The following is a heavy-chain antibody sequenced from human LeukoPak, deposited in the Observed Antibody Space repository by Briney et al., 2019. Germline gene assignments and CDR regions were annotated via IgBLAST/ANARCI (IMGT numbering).Heavy chain of an antibody. V-gene: IGHV3-21*01. J-gene: IGHJ4*02. CDR3: ARALNSDGYIAGY. CDR1: GFTFSSYA. Sequence: GGALRLSCAASGFTFSSYAMSWLRQAPGKGLEWVSSISSSSSYIYYADSVKGRFTISRDNAKNSLYLQMNSLRAEDTAVYYCARALNSDGYIAGYWGQGTLVTVSS. CDR2: ISSSSSYI. D-gene: IGHD3-22*01.